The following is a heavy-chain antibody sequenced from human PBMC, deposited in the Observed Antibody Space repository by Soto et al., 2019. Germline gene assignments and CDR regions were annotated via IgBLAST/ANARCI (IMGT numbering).Heavy chain of an antibody. CDR3: ARGRGNIVVVPAANTNYYYGMDV. D-gene: IGHD2-2*01. CDR2: INHSVST. J-gene: IGHJ6*02. Sequence: KTSETLSLTCAVYGGSFSGYYWSWIRQPPGKGLEWIGEINHSVSTNYNPSLKSRVTISVDTSKNQFSLKLSSVTAADTAVYYCARGRGNIVVVPAANTNYYYGMDVWGQGTRVTVSS. V-gene: IGHV4-34*01. CDR1: GGSFSGYY.